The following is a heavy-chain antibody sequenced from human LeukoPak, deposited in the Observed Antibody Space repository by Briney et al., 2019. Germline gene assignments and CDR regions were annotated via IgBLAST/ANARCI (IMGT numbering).Heavy chain of an antibody. CDR2: IYYSGNT. V-gene: IGHV4-39*02. Sequence: PSETLSLTCTVSGGSISNSNFYWGWIRQPPGKGLEWIGSIYYSGNTYYNPSLKSRVTISVDTSKNHLSLKLSPVTAADTAVYYCAGKLGYCSSTSCLYFDYWGQGTLVTVSS. CDR1: GGSISNSNFY. CDR3: AGKLGYCSSTSCLYFDY. J-gene: IGHJ4*02. D-gene: IGHD2-2*01.